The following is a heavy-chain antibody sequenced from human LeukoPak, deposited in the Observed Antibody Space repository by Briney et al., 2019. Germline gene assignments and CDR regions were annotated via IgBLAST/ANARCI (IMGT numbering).Heavy chain of an antibody. CDR2: INPNSGGT. J-gene: IGHJ4*02. CDR3: TRHGYSGYGIDY. D-gene: IGHD5-12*01. V-gene: IGHV1-2*02. CDR1: GYTFTGYY. Sequence: ASVKVSCKASGYTFTGYYMHWVRQAPGQGLEWMRWINPNSGGTNYAQKFQGRVTMTRDTSISTAYMELSRLRSDDTAVYYCTRHGYSGYGIDYWGQGAQVTVSS.